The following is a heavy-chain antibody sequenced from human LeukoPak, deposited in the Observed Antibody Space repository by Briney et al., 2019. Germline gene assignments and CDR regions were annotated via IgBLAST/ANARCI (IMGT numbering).Heavy chain of an antibody. J-gene: IGHJ6*02. V-gene: IGHV5-51*01. Sequence: GESLKISCKGSGYIFSTNWIGWVRQMPGKGLEWMGIIYPSDSDTRYNPSFQGQVIISADKSISTAYLQWSSLKASDTAMYYCARGGRSSYGMDVWGQGTTATVSS. CDR2: IYPSDSDT. CDR3: ARGGRSSYGMDV. D-gene: IGHD1-26*01. CDR1: GYIFSTNW.